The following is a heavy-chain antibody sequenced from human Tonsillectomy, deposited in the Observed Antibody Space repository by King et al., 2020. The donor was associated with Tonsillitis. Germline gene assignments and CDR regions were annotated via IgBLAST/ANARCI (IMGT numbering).Heavy chain of an antibody. CDR2: ISFDGTHK. V-gene: IGHV3-30-3*01. CDR1: GFTFSSYA. J-gene: IGHJ6*02. Sequence: VQLQESGGGVVQPGRSLRLSCAASGFTFSSYAMHWVRQAPGKGREWAAAISFDGTHKSYADSVKGRFTISRDNSKNTVYLQMNSLRAEDTAVNYCARRDGALDYYYYGMDVWGQGTTVTVSS. D-gene: IGHD4-17*01. CDR3: ARRDGALDYYYYGMDV.